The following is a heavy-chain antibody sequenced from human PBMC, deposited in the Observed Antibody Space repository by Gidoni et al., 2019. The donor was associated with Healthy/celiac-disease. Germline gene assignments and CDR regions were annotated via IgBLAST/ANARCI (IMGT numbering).Heavy chain of an antibody. Sequence: QVQLVQSGAEVKKPGASVKVSCKASGYTFTSYAMHWVRQAPGQRLEWMGWINAGNGNTKYSQKFQGRVTITRDTSASTAYMELSSLRSEDTAVYYCARVLMVYATTIGYWGQGTLVTVSS. CDR3: ARVLMVYATTIGY. D-gene: IGHD2-8*01. J-gene: IGHJ4*02. CDR1: GYTFTSYA. CDR2: INAGNGNT. V-gene: IGHV1-3*01.